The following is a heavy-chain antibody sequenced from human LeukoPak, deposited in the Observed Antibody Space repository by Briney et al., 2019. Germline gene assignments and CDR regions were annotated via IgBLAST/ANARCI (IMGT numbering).Heavy chain of an antibody. CDR3: TRRRYGDGYNWFDP. V-gene: IGHV5-51*01. CDR2: IYPGDSDT. D-gene: IGHD4-17*01. J-gene: IGHJ5*02. Sequence: GESLKISCKASGYNFPNYWIAWVRQMPGKGLELMGIIYPGDSDTRYSPSLQGQVTISADKSITTAYLQWSSLKASDSAMYYCTRRRYGDGYNWFDPWGQGTLVTVSS. CDR1: GYNFPNYW.